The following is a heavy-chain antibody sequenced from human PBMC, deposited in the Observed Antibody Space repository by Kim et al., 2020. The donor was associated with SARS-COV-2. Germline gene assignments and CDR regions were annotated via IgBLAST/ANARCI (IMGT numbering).Heavy chain of an antibody. J-gene: IGHJ6*02. CDR1: GFTFSSYS. D-gene: IGHD3-10*01. Sequence: GGSLRLSCAASGFTFSSYSMNWVRQAPGKGLEWVSYISSSSSTIYYADSVKGRFTISRDNAKNSLYLQMNSLRAEDTAVYYCARDLRGDTHYYGMDVWGQGTTVTVSS. V-gene: IGHV3-48*04. CDR3: ARDLRGDTHYYGMDV. CDR2: ISSSSSTI.